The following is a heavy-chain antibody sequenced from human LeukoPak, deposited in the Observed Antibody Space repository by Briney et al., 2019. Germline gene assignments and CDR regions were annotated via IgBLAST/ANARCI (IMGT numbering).Heavy chain of an antibody. V-gene: IGHV4-31*03. J-gene: IGHJ4*02. CDR2: IYYSGST. CDR1: GASISSGGYY. D-gene: IGHD6-19*01. CDR3: ARTGAVAAQKRSYFDY. Sequence: SQTLSLTCTVSGASISSGGYYWSWIRQHPGKGLEWIRYIYYSGSTYYNPSLKSRVTISVDTSKNQFSLKLSSVTAADTAVYYCARTGAVAAQKRSYFDYWGQGTLVTVSS.